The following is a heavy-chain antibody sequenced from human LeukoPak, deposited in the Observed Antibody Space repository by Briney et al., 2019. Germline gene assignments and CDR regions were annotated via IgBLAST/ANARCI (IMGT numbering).Heavy chain of an antibody. CDR1: GFTFSSYS. Sequence: GGSLRLSCAASGFTFSSYSMNWVRQAPGKGLEWVSSISSSSSYIYYADSVKGRFTISRDNSKNTLYLQMNSLRAEDTAVYYCARDRNIVREVGIAVAIDYWGQGTLVTVSA. D-gene: IGHD6-19*01. J-gene: IGHJ4*02. V-gene: IGHV3-21*01. CDR2: ISSSSSYI. CDR3: ARDRNIVREVGIAVAIDY.